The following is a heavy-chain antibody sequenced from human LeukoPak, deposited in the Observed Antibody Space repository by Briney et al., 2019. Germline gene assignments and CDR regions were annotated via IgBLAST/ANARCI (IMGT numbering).Heavy chain of an antibody. Sequence: GGSLRLSCAASGFTFSSYSMNWVRQAPGKGLEWVSSISSSSSYIYYADSVKGRFTISRDNAKNSLYLQMNSLRAEDTAVYYCARDTEPTYYDFWSGYYDGPRLGYCYGMDVWGQGTTVTVSS. CDR3: ARDTEPTYYDFWSGYYDGPRLGYCYGMDV. V-gene: IGHV3-21*01. CDR1: GFTFSSYS. D-gene: IGHD3-3*01. J-gene: IGHJ6*02. CDR2: ISSSSSYI.